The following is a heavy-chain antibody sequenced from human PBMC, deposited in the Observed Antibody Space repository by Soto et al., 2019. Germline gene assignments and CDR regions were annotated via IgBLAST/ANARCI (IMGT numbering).Heavy chain of an antibody. CDR3: ARILMNNYRLAY. CDR1: GASINSGDYY. Sequence: SETLSLTCTVSGASINSGDYYRSWIRQPPGKGLEWIGHIYHSGSTYYNPSLKSRAGISVDSSKSQVSLKLTSVTAADTAVYFCARILMNNYRLAYCGQGALVTVSS. J-gene: IGHJ4*02. CDR2: IYHSGST. D-gene: IGHD2-8*01. V-gene: IGHV4-30-4*01.